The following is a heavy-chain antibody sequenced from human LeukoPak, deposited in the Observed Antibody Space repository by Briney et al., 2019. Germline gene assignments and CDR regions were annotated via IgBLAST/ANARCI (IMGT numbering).Heavy chain of an antibody. D-gene: IGHD3-3*01. CDR2: ISSSGSTI. CDR1: GFTFSDYY. CDR3: ARDRYDDFWSGYYTYDYYMDV. J-gene: IGHJ6*03. V-gene: IGHV3-11*04. Sequence: GGSLRLSCAASGFTFSDYYMSWIRQAPGKGLEWVSYISSSGSTIYYADSVKGRFTISRDNAKNSLYLQMNSLRAEDTAVYYCARDRYDDFWSGYYTYDYYMDVWGKGTTVTVSS.